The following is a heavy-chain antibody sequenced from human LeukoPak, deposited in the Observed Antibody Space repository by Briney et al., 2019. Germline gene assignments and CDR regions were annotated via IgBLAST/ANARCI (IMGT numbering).Heavy chain of an antibody. CDR2: IYPGDSDT. Sequence: GESLKISCKGSGYSFTRYWIGWVRQMPGKGLEWMGIIYPGDSDTRYSPCFQGQVTISADKSISTAYLQWSSLKASDTAMYYCARRDFVGNYPREFDCWGQGTLVTVSS. CDR1: GYSFTRYW. CDR3: ARRDFVGNYPREFDC. J-gene: IGHJ4*02. V-gene: IGHV5-51*01. D-gene: IGHD1-7*01.